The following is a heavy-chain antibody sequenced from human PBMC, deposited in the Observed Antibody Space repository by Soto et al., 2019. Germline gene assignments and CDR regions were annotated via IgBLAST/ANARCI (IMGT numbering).Heavy chain of an antibody. V-gene: IGHV1-18*01. CDR3: ARDGISGAEPFEI. D-gene: IGHD1-20*01. J-gene: IGHJ3*02. CDR1: GYTFINYG. Sequence: QVQLVQSGAEVKMPGASVKVSCKASGYTFINYGISWVRQAPGQGLEWMGWISAYNGNLNYAQKIQDGVTMTTDASPTTAYMELRSLRSDDTAVYYCARDGISGAEPFEIWGQGTMVTVSS. CDR2: ISAYNGNL.